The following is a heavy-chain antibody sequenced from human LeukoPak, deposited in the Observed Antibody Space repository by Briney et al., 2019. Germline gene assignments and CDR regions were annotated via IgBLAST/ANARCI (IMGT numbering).Heavy chain of an antibody. CDR1: GYTFTSYG. V-gene: IGHV1-18*04. D-gene: IGHD1-26*01. J-gene: IGHJ5*02. Sequence: ASVKVSCKASGYTFTSYGISWVRQAPGQGPVWMGWISADNGITHYAQKVQGRLTMTTDTSTSTAYMELRSLRSDDTAVYYCARDYDLLLGSDGFDPWGQGTLVTVSA. CDR2: ISADNGIT. CDR3: ARDYDLLLGSDGFDP.